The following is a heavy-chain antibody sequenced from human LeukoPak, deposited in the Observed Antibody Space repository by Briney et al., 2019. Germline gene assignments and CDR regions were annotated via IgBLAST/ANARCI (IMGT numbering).Heavy chain of an antibody. D-gene: IGHD1-26*01. V-gene: IGHV3-7*01. J-gene: IGHJ4*02. CDR1: GFTFNNYY. Sequence: GGSLRLSCAASGFTFNNYYMTWVRQAPGKGLEWVANISQHGSERHYVDSVKGRFTISRDNAKNSLYLQLNGLGAEDTAVYFCGRGYSGSHWGQGTLVTVSS. CDR2: ISQHGSER. CDR3: GRGYSGSH.